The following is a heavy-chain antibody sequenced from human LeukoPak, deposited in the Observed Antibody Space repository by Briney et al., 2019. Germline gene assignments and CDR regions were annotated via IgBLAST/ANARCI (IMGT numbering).Heavy chain of an antibody. CDR3: ARDNGDPRTYFDY. J-gene: IGHJ4*02. D-gene: IGHD4-17*01. V-gene: IGHV3-23*01. CDR1: GFTFSSYA. CDR2: ISGSGGST. Sequence: GASLRLSCAASGFTFSSYAMSWVRQAPGKGLEWVSAISGSGGSTYYADSVKGRFTISGDNAKNSLYLQMNSLRAEDTAVYYCARDNGDPRTYFDYWGQGTLVTVSS.